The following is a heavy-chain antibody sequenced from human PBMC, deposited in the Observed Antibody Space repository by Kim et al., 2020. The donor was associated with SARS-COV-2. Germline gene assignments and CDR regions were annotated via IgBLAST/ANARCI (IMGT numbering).Heavy chain of an antibody. CDR3: ARGQKAVAGTSYYYYYYGMDV. V-gene: IGHV7-4-1*02. CDR2: INTNTVNP. CDR1: GYTFTSYA. Sequence: ASVKVSCKASGYTFTSYAMNWVRQAPGQGLEWMGWINTNTVNPTYAQGFTGRFVFSLDTSVSTAYLQISSLKAEDTAVYYCARGQKAVAGTSYYYYYYGMDVWGQGTTVAVSS. D-gene: IGHD6-19*01. J-gene: IGHJ6*02.